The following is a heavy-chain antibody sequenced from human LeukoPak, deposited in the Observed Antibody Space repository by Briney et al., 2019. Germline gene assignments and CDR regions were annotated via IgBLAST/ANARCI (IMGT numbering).Heavy chain of an antibody. Sequence: SVKVSCRASGGTFSGYAISWVRHAPGQGLEWMGGIIPIFGTANYAQKFQGRVTITADESTSTAYMELSSLRSEDTAVYYCARDPDSSGLYGMDVWGQGTTVTVSS. V-gene: IGHV1-69*13. D-gene: IGHD6-25*01. CDR1: GGTFSGYA. J-gene: IGHJ6*02. CDR3: ARDPDSSGLYGMDV. CDR2: IIPIFGTA.